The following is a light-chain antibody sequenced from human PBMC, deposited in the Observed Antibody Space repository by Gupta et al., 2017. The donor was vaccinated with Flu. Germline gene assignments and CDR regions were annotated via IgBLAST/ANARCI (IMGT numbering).Light chain of an antibody. CDR3: QQYANWPPST. CDR1: QSVDNN. CDR2: GAS. Sequence: IVMTQSPATLSASPGETVTDSCRASQSVDNNVDWYQQKPGQAPSLLISGASARATGVPARISGSGYGKQLTLTISSRQPEDFAVYYCQQYANWPPSTFGRGTRVEIK. J-gene: IGKJ4*01. V-gene: IGKV3-15*01.